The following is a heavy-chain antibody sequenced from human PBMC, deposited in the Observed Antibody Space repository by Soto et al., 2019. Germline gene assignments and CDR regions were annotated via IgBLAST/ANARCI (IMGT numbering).Heavy chain of an antibody. CDR1: GGTFSSYA. J-gene: IGHJ6*02. Sequence: SVKVSCKASGGTFSSYAISWVRQAPGQGLEWMGGIIPIFGTANYAQKFQGRVTITADESTSTAYMELSSLRSEDTAVYYCARDMVAVAAMGYYYYGMDVWGQGTTVTVSS. V-gene: IGHV1-69*13. CDR2: IIPIFGTA. D-gene: IGHD6-19*01. CDR3: ARDMVAVAAMGYYYYGMDV.